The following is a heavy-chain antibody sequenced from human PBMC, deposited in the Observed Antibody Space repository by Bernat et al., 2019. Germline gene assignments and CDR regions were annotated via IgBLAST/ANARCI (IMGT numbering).Heavy chain of an antibody. V-gene: IGHV1-69*08. D-gene: IGHD3-22*01. Sequence: QVQLVQSGAEVKKPGSSVKVSCKASGGTFSSYTISWVRQAPGQGLEWMGRIIPILGIANYAQKFQGRVTITADKSTSTAYMELSSLRSEDTAVYYCARDSGDSSGGWFDPWGQGTLVTVSS. CDR2: IIPILGIA. CDR1: GGTFSSYT. J-gene: IGHJ5*02. CDR3: ARDSGDSSGGWFDP.